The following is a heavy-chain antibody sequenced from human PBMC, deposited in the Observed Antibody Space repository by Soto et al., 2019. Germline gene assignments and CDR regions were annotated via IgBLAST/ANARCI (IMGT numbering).Heavy chain of an antibody. CDR3: ARGGYCSGGSCFPDV. V-gene: IGHV3-33*01. D-gene: IGHD2-15*01. CDR2: IWYDGSNK. Sequence: QVQLVESGGGVVQPGRSLRLSCAGSVFTFSRYGMHWVRHAPGKGLEWVAVIWYDGSNKYYADSVKGRFTISRDNSKNTLYLQMNSLRAEDTAVYYCARGGYCSGGSCFPDVWGKGTTVTVSS. J-gene: IGHJ6*04. CDR1: VFTFSRYG.